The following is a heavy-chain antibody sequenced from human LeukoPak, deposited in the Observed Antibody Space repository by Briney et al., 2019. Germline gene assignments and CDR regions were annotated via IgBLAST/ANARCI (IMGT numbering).Heavy chain of an antibody. CDR1: GGSFSGYY. CDR2: IYYSGST. V-gene: IGHV4-34*11. CDR3: ARVSSGLDY. J-gene: IGHJ4*02. D-gene: IGHD1-1*01. Sequence: SETLSLTCAVYGGSFSGYYWSWIRQPPGKGLEWIGYIYYSGSTNYNPSLKSRVTTSVDTSKNQFSLNLSSVTTADTAVYYCARVSSGLDYWGQGTLVTVSS.